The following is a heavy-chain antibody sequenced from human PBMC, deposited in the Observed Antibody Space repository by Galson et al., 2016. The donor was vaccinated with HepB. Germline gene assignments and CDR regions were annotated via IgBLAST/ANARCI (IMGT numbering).Heavy chain of an antibody. CDR3: AREVTYCSGGGCYYFDY. Sequence: SLRLSCAASGFTFGSYAMTWVRQAPGKGLEWVSSITGSTGVTYYADSVRGRFTISRDNSKNTLYLQMNGLRPEDSALYYCAREVTYCSGGGCYYFDYWGQGTLVTVSS. J-gene: IGHJ4*02. D-gene: IGHD2-15*01. CDR1: GFTFGSYA. V-gene: IGHV3-23*01. CDR2: ITGSTGVT.